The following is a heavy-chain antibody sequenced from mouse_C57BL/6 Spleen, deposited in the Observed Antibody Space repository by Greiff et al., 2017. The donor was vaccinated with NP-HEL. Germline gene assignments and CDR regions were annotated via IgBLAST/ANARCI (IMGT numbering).Heavy chain of an antibody. J-gene: IGHJ2*01. CDR3: ARDYALVFVGY. CDR2: ISNGGGST. CDR1: GFTFSDYY. D-gene: IGHD1-1*01. Sequence: EVKLMESGGGLVQPGGSLKLSCAASGFTFSDYYMYWVRQTPEKRLEWVAYISNGGGSTYYPETVKGRFTFSRDNTKNVLYLQMSRLKSEDTAMYYCARDYALVFVGYWGQGTTRTVS. V-gene: IGHV5-12*01.